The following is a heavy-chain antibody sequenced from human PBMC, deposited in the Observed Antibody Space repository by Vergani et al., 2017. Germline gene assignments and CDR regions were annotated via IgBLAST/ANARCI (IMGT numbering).Heavy chain of an antibody. CDR3: ARVNTETNGHLYYYYCMDV. CDR2: IDHTGRP. Sequence: QVQLQQWGGGLLKPSETLSLTCVVNGGSFNSYHWTWIRQSPGEELEWVGDIDHTGRPDYNPSLKSRLTMSVDKSQNQFSLTLNSVTATDTAIYFCARVNTETNGHLYYYYCMDVWGQGTAVTVS. D-gene: IGHD4-11*01. CDR1: GGSFNSYH. V-gene: IGHV4-34*01. J-gene: IGHJ6*02.